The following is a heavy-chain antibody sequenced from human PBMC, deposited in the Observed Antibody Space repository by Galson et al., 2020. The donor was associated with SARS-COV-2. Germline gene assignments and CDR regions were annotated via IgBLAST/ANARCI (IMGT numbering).Heavy chain of an antibody. CDR1: GYTLTELS. CDR2: FDPEDGET. Sequence: GESLKISCKVSGYTLTELSMHWVRQAPGKGLEWLGGFDPEDGETLHAQKFQGRVTMTEDTSTDTAYMELSSLRSEDTAVYYCATGLAVAGAALAYYYYYGMDVWGQGTTVTVSS. V-gene: IGHV1-24*01. D-gene: IGHD6-19*01. CDR3: ATGLAVAGAALAYYYYYGMDV. J-gene: IGHJ6*02.